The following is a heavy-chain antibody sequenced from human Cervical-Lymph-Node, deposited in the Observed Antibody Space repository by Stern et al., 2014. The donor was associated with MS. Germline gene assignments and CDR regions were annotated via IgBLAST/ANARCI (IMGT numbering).Heavy chain of an antibody. CDR2: IYHTGNI. CDR1: GASIGSIHW. Sequence: QVQLQESGAGLVKPSGPLSLTCAVSGASIGSIHWWCWVRPPPGEGLGWIGEIYHTGNIKYNPSLKRRVTITIAKSKSQFSLRRNAGTAADTAIYYCAKEGRVSRFDSWGQGTLVTVSS. J-gene: IGHJ4*02. CDR3: AKEGRVSRFDS. D-gene: IGHD6-13*01. V-gene: IGHV4-4*02.